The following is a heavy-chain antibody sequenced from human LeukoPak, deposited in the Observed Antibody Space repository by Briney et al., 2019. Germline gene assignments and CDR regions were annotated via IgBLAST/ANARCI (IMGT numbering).Heavy chain of an antibody. CDR1: GFTVSSNY. D-gene: IGHD2-21*02. V-gene: IGHV3-53*01. Sequence: GGFLRLSCAASGFTVSSNYMSWVRQAPGKGLEWVSVIYSGGSTYYADSVKGRFTISRDNSKNTLYLQMNSLRAEDTAVYYCARERTQVTDAFDIWGQGTMVTVSS. CDR2: IYSGGST. J-gene: IGHJ3*02. CDR3: ARERTQVTDAFDI.